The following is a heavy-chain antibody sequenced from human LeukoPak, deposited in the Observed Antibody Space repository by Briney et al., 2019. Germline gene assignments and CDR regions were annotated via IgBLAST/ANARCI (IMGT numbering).Heavy chain of an antibody. CDR3: ARDEADGTIDY. V-gene: IGHV4-59*01. Sequence: SETLSLTCTVSGGSISGDDWSWIGQPPGKGLEWIGYSDYSGGTDYNTSLKSRVNISVDTSKNKFSLTLSSVTAADTAVYYCARDEADGTIDYWGQGTLVTVSS. CDR2: SDYSGGT. CDR1: GGSISGDD. J-gene: IGHJ4*02. D-gene: IGHD3-3*01.